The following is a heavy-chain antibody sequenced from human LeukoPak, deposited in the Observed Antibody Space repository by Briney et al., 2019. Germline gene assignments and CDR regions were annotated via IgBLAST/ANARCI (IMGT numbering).Heavy chain of an antibody. V-gene: IGHV4-61*01. J-gene: IGHJ4*02. CDR3: ATQQWIGTFHY. CDR2: VSYTGIP. Sequence: PSETLSLTCTVSGGSVTSTNYYWSWIRQPPGEGLQWIGYVSYTGIPTYNPSLKSRVTISLDTSKSQVSLQLSSVTAADTAVYYCATQQWIGTFHYWGQGALVTVSS. D-gene: IGHD3-10*01. CDR1: GGSVTSTNYY.